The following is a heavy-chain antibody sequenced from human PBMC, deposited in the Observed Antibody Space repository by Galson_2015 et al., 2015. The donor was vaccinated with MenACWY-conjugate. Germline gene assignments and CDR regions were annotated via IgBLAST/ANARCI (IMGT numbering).Heavy chain of an antibody. CDR1: GFSFSDNG. CDR2: IGGGGDFT. V-gene: IGHV3-23*01. Sequence: SLRLSCAASGFSFSDNGMSWVRQAPGKGLEWVSNIGGGGDFTHYADSVRGRFTVSRDSSKSTLRLQMTNLRIEDTAVYYCAKDSGRDWFGLWDSWGQGALVTVSS. CDR3: AKDSGRDWFGLWDS. D-gene: IGHD2-21*02. J-gene: IGHJ4*02.